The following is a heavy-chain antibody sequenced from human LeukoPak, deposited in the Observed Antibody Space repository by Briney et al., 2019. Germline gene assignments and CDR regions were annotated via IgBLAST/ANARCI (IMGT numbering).Heavy chain of an antibody. D-gene: IGHD3-22*01. V-gene: IGHV3-23*01. J-gene: IGHJ4*02. CDR2: ISGSGGST. CDR1: GFTFSSYG. Sequence: PGGSLRLSCAASGFTFSSYGMSWVRQAPGKGLEWVSSISGSGGSTYYADSVKGRFTISRGNSKNTLYLQMNSLRAEDTAVYYCAKDASSYYYDSSGYPPYFDYWGQGTLVTVSS. CDR3: AKDASSYYYDSSGYPPYFDY.